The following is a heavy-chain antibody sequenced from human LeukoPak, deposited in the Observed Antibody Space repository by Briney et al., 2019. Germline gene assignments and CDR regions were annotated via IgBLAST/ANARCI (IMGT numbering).Heavy chain of an antibody. CDR2: ISSSSSYI. Sequence: KSGGSLRLSCAASGFTFSSYSMNWVRQAPGKGLEWVSSISSSSSYIYYADSVKGRFTISRDNAKNSLYLQMNSLRAEDTAVYYCARVEGYCSSTSCRGGYFDYWGQGTLVTVSS. J-gene: IGHJ4*02. CDR3: ARVEGYCSSTSCRGGYFDY. D-gene: IGHD2-2*01. CDR1: GFTFSSYS. V-gene: IGHV3-21*01.